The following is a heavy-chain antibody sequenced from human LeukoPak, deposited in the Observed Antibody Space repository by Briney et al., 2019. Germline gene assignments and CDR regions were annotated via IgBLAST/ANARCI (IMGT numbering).Heavy chain of an antibody. CDR2: IGRDGTRT. J-gene: IGHJ4*02. CDR3: VRNFDY. CDR1: GSTFDDYD. Sequence: GGSLRLSCAASGSTFDDYDMLWLRQVAGKGLEWVSLIGRDGTRTYYGDSMKGRFTISRDNSKNSLYLQMNSLRTEDTALYYCVRNFDYWGQGTLVTVSS. V-gene: IGHV3-43*02.